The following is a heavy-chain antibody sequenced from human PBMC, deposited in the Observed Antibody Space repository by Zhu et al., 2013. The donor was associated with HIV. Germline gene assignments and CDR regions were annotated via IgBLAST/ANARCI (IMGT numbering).Heavy chain of an antibody. CDR2: IYHSGST. CDR3: ARDSFPRSYIAAAGPNNWFDP. D-gene: IGHD6-13*01. V-gene: IGHV4-38-2*02. CDR1: GYSISSGYY. Sequence: QVQLQESGPGLVKPSETLSLTCTVSGYSISSGYYWGWIRQPPGKGLEWIGSIYHSGSTYYNPSLKSRVTISVDTSKNQFSLKLSSVTAADTAVYYCARDSFPRSYIAAAGPNNWFDPWGQGTLVTVSS. J-gene: IGHJ5*02.